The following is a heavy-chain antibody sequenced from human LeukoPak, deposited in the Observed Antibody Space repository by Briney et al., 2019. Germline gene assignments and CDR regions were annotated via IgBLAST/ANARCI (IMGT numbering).Heavy chain of an antibody. V-gene: IGHV4-30-4*08. CDR1: GGSISSGDYC. J-gene: IGHJ6*03. CDR3: ARVGSGSYYYYYYMDV. CDR2: IYFSGST. D-gene: IGHD3-22*01. Sequence: PSETPSLTSTDSGGSISSGDYCWSSIRQPPGKGLEWLGYIYFSGSTYYNPSLKSRVTISVDTSKTQFSLKLSSVTAADTAVYYCARVGSGSYYYYYYMDVWGKGTTVTVSS.